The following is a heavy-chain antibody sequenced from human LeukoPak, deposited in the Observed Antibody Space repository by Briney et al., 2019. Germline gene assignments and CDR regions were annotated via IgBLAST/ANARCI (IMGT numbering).Heavy chain of an antibody. CDR3: ARNSGWPRVWFGP. D-gene: IGHD6-19*01. CDR2: IYYRGST. J-gene: IGHJ5*02. CDR1: GVSITDYY. V-gene: IGHV4-59*01. Sequence: PSETLSLTCTVSGVSITDYYWSWIRQPPGKGLEWIGYIYYRGSTNYNPSLKSRVTISTDTNKNQFSLKLSSVTAADTAVYYCARNSGWPRVWFGPWGQGILVTVSS.